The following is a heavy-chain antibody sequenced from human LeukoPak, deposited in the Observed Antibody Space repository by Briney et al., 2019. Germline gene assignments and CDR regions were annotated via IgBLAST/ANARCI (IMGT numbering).Heavy chain of an antibody. CDR3: ARGPSRFGELLEYYYYGTDV. V-gene: IGHV4-34*01. CDR1: GGSFSGYY. CDR2: INHSGST. Sequence: PSETLSLTCAVYGGSFSGYYWSWIRQPPGKGLEWIGEINHSGSTNYNPSLKSRVTISVDTSKNQFSLKLSSVTAADTAVYNCARGPSRFGELLEYYYYGTDVWGQGTTVTVSS. D-gene: IGHD3-10*01. J-gene: IGHJ6*02.